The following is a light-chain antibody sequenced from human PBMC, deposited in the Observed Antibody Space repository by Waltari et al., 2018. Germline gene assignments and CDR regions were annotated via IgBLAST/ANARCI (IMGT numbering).Light chain of an antibody. Sequence: QSALAQPASVSGSPGQSTAIPCTGTSSDVGGYNFVSWYQQHPGKVPKLMIYDVSHRPPGVSNRFSGSKSGNTASLTISGLQAEDEADYYCASYTGSSTLVFGGGTKLTVL. CDR1: SSDVGGYNF. V-gene: IGLV2-14*03. CDR3: ASYTGSSTLV. J-gene: IGLJ2*01. CDR2: DVS.